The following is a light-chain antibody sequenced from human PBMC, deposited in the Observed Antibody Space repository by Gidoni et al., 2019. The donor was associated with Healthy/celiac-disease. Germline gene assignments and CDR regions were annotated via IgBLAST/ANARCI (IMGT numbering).Light chain of an antibody. CDR2: GAS. CDR1: QDISNY. CDR3: QQYDNLPPLT. V-gene: IGKV1-33*01. Sequence: DIQMTQSPSSLSASVGDKVTLTCHASQDISNYLTWYQQKPGKAPKLLIYGASNLETGVPSRFSGSGSGTDFTFTISSLQPEDIATYYCQQYDNLPPLTFGGGTKLEIK. J-gene: IGKJ4*01.